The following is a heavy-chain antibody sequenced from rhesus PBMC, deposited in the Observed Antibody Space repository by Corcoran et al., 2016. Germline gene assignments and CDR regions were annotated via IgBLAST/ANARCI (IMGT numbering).Heavy chain of an antibody. D-gene: IGHD2-15*01. CDR2: INSAGSST. CDR1: GFTFSSYW. CDR3: AGEFSTTDY. J-gene: IGHJ4*01. Sequence: EVQLVESGGGLAKPGGSLRLSCAASGFTFSSYWMHWVRQPPGKGLDWVSSINSAGSSTYYGDSVKGRFTISRENAKNTLYLQMDGLRPEDTAVYYCAGEFSTTDYWGQGVLVTVSS. V-gene: IGHV3-14*01.